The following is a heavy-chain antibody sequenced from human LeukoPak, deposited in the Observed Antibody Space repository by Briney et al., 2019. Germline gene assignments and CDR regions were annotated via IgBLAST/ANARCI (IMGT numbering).Heavy chain of an antibody. V-gene: IGHV3-23*01. J-gene: IGHJ4*02. CDR2: ISGSGGST. CDR3: VKEPKATRYFDY. CDR1: EFTFSRYW. D-gene: IGHD6-6*01. Sequence: GGSLRLSCVASEFTFSRYWMGWVRQAPGKGLEWVSGISGSGGSTYYADSVKGRFTISRDNSKNTLYLQMNSLRAEDTAIYYCVKEPKATRYFDYWGQGTLVTVSS.